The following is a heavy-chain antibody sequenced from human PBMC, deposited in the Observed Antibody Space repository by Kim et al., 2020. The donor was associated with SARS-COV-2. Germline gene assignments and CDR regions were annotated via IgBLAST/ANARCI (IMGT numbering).Heavy chain of an antibody. CDR2: IYHSGST. Sequence: SETLSLTCAVSGGSISSSNWWSWVRQPPGKGLECIGEIYHSGSTNYNPSLKSRVTISVDKSKNQFSLKLSSVTAADTAVYYCARVAAAAGNWFDPWGQGTLVTVSS. CDR3: ARVAAAAGNWFDP. CDR1: GGSISSSNW. D-gene: IGHD6-13*01. J-gene: IGHJ5*02. V-gene: IGHV4-4*02.